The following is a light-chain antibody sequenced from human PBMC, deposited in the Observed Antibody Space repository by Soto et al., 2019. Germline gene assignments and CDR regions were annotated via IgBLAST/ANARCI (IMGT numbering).Light chain of an antibody. CDR2: AAY. Sequence: DILLIQSPATLSASVGDRITITCLSSENIFKFLAWYQPRTGSAPNLLIYAAYDLEKGVPSRFSGSGSGTEFTLTIDNLQPNDSATYFCHRYHSHESTFGGGTQG. CDR1: ENIFKF. CDR3: HRYHSHEST. J-gene: IGKJ4*01. V-gene: IGKV1-5*01.